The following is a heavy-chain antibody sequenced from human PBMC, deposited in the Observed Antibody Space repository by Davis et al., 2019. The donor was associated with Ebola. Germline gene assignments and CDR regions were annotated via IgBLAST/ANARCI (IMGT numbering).Heavy chain of an antibody. J-gene: IGHJ4*02. Sequence: PGGSLRLSCAASGFTFSSYWMSWVRQAPGKGLEWVANIKQDGSNKYYADSVKGRFTISRDNAKNSLYLQMSSLRVEDTALYYCARGPPHDYWGQGTLVTVSS. CDR2: IKQDGSNK. CDR3: ARGPPHDY. V-gene: IGHV3-7*01. CDR1: GFTFSSYW.